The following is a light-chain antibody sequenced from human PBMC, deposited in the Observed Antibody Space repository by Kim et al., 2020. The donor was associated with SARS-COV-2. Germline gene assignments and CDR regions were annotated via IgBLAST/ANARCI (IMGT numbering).Light chain of an antibody. Sequence: SLSPGERAILSCRASQSIATYLAWYQQKPGQAPRLLIYDVSNRPTDIPARFSGSGSGTDFTLTISSLEPEDFAVYYCLQRNTWPLTFGGGTKVEI. V-gene: IGKV3-11*01. CDR1: QSIATY. J-gene: IGKJ4*01. CDR3: LQRNTWPLT. CDR2: DVS.